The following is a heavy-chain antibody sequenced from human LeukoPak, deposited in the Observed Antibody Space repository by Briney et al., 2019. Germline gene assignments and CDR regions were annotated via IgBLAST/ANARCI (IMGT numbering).Heavy chain of an antibody. CDR1: GYTFTGYY. D-gene: IGHD3-10*01. V-gene: IGHV1-2*02. CDR3: ARGAGNYYGSGSPPSPLDY. CDR2: INPNSGGT. Sequence: ASVKVSCKASGYTFTGYYMHWVRQAPGQGLEWMGWINPNSGGTNYAQKFQGRVTMTRDTSISTAYMELSRLRSDDTAVYYWARGAGNYYGSGSPPSPLDYWGQGTLVTVSS. J-gene: IGHJ4*02.